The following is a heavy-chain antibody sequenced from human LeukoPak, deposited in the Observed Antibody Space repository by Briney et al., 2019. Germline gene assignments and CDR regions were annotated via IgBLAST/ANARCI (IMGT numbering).Heavy chain of an antibody. CDR1: GFTFSDYY. J-gene: IGHJ6*02. CDR3: ARGGGSFYGMDV. CDR2: IYSGGNT. V-gene: IGHV3-53*01. Sequence: GGSLRLSCAASGFTFSDYYMSWIRQAPGEGLEWVSVIYSGGNTYYADSVKGRFTISRDSPKSALYLQMNSLRAEDTAVYYCARGGGSFYGMDVWGQGTTVTVSS. D-gene: IGHD2-15*01.